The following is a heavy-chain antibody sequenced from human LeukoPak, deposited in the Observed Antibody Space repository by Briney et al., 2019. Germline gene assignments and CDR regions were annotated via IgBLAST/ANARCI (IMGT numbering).Heavy chain of an antibody. CDR1: GGSISSYY. D-gene: IGHD6-13*01. CDR3: ARGYSSSWYYFDY. Sequence: SETLSLTCTVSGGSISSYYWSWIRQPPGKGLEWIGYIYYSGRTNYNPSLKSRVTISVDTSKNQFSLKLSSVTAADTAVYYCARGYSSSWYYFDYWGQGTLVTVSS. J-gene: IGHJ4*02. V-gene: IGHV4-59*08. CDR2: IYYSGRT.